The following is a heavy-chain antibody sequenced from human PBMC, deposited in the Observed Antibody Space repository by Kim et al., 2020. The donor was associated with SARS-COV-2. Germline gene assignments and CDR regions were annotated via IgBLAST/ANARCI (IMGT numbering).Heavy chain of an antibody. CDR3: ARGLVAYCGGDCFNSFDY. V-gene: IGHV1-69*13. CDR2: IIPIFGTA. Sequence: SVKVSCKASGGTFSSYAISWVRQAPGQGLEWMGGIIPIFGTANYAQKFQGRVTITADESTSTAYMELSSLRSEDTAVYYCARGLVAYCGGDCFNSFDYWGQGTLVTVSS. J-gene: IGHJ4*02. D-gene: IGHD2-21*02. CDR1: GGTFSSYA.